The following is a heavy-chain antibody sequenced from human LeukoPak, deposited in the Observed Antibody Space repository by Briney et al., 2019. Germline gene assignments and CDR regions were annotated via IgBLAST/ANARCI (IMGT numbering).Heavy chain of an antibody. Sequence: SETLSLTCTVSGYSISSSSYYWGWIRQPPGKGLEWIGSIYYSGSTYYNPSLKSRVTISVDTSKNQFSLKLSSVTAADTAVYYCARGGDYDILTGYYIMPARFDPWGQGTLVTVSS. D-gene: IGHD3-9*01. J-gene: IGHJ5*02. V-gene: IGHV4-39*07. CDR1: GYSISSSSYY. CDR3: ARGGDYDILTGYYIMPARFDP. CDR2: IYYSGST.